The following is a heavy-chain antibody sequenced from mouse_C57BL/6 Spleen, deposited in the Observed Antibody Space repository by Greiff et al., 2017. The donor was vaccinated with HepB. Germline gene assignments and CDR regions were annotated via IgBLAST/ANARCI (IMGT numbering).Heavy chain of an antibody. Sequence: QVQLQQPGAELVKPGASVKLSCKASGYTFTSYWMHWVKQRPGRGLEWIGRIDPNSGGTKYNEKFKSKATLTVDKPSSTAYMQLSSLTSEDSAVYYCARAAKSHAHTGEYYFDYWGQGTTLTVSS. CDR1: GYTFTSYW. CDR3: ARAAKSHAHTGEYYFDY. J-gene: IGHJ2*01. V-gene: IGHV1-72*01. CDR2: IDPNSGGT.